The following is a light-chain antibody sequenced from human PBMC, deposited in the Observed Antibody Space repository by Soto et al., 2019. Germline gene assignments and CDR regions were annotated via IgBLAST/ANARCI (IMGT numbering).Light chain of an antibody. V-gene: IGLV2-14*01. J-gene: IGLJ1*01. CDR3: SSYTTSSSYV. Sequence: QSALTQPASVSGSPGQSITMSCTGTSSDVGGYDYVSWYQQHPGEVSKLIIFEVSSRPAWISNRFSASKSGNTASLTISGLQAEDEADYYCSSYTTSSSYVFGTGTKLTVL. CDR2: EVS. CDR1: SSDVGGYDY.